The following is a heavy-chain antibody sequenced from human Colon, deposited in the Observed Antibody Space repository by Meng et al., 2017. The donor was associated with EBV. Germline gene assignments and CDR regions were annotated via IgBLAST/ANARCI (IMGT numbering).Heavy chain of an antibody. CDR2: QCHADDT. V-gene: IGHV4-39*01. CDR1: GGPISRTGTG. Sequence: LLRESGLGLVKPSETLSLPCTVSGGPISRTGTGGGWSRQPPGKGLEWIGSQCHADDTYYNPSLMGRVTISVDTSKNQVSLKLTSVTAADTSIYYCARHTFSGNPGGIDSWGQGILVTVS. J-gene: IGHJ4*02. CDR3: ARHTFSGNPGGIDS. D-gene: IGHD4-23*01.